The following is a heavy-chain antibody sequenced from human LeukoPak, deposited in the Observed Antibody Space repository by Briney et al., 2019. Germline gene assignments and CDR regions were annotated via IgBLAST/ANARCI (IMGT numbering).Heavy chain of an antibody. CDR3: AKDLGV. CDR1: GLTFSTFA. V-gene: IGHV3-23*01. Sequence: GGSPRLSCAASGLTFSTFAMIWVRQPPGKGLEWVSSIFPSGGEIHYADSVRGRFTISRDNSKNTLYLQMNSLRAEDTAVYYCAKDLGVWGKGTTVTISS. CDR2: IFPSGGEI. J-gene: IGHJ6*04.